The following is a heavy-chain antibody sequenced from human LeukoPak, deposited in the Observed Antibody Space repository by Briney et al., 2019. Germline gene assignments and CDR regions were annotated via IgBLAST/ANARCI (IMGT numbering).Heavy chain of an antibody. CDR2: IYHSGST. CDR1: GGSISSSNW. Sequence: SGTLSLTCAVSGGSISSSNWWSWVRQPPGKGLEWIGEIYHSGSTNYNPSLESRVTISIDTSKNQFSLKLNSVTAADTAVYYCAAESERWLLRSWGQGTLVTVSS. J-gene: IGHJ4*02. V-gene: IGHV4-4*02. D-gene: IGHD6-19*01. CDR3: AAESERWLLRS.